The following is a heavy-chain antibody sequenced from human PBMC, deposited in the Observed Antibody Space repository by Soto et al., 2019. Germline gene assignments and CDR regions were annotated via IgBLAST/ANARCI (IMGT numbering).Heavy chain of an antibody. Sequence: GGSLRLSCAASGFTFSDAWMSWVRQAPGKGLEWVGRIKSKTDGGTTDYAAPVKGRFTISRDDSKNTLYLQMNSLKTEDTAVYYXTTDFITRPAVPFWFDPWGQGTLVTVSS. V-gene: IGHV3-15*01. J-gene: IGHJ5*02. D-gene: IGHD1-20*01. CDR3: TTDFITRPAVPFWFDP. CDR2: IKSKTDGGTT. CDR1: GFTFSDAW.